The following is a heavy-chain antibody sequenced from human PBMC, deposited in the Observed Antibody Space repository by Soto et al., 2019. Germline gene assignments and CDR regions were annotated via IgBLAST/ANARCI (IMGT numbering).Heavy chain of an antibody. CDR2: IYYSGST. V-gene: IGHV4-39*01. J-gene: IGHJ6*03. CDR3: ARHLVDSADYGDYVSYYYYYMDV. Sequence: PSETLSLTCTVSGGSISSSSYYWGWIRQPPGKGLEWIGSIYYSGSTYYNPSLKSRVTISVDTSKNQFSLKLSSVTAADTAVYYCARHLVDSADYGDYVSYYYYYMDVWGKGTTVTVSS. CDR1: GGSISSSSYY. D-gene: IGHD4-17*01.